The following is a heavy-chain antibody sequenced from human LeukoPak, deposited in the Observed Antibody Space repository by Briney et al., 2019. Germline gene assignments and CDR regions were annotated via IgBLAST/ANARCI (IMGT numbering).Heavy chain of an antibody. V-gene: IGHV3-23*01. CDR3: AKGYCSSTSCYFHYYGMDV. Sequence: HPGGSLRLSCAASGFTFSSYAMSWVRQAPGKGLEWVSAISGSGGSTYYADSVKGRFTISRDNSKNTLYLQMNSLRAEDTAVYYCAKGYCSSTSCYFHYYGMDVWGQGTTVAVSS. D-gene: IGHD2-2*01. CDR2: ISGSGGST. J-gene: IGHJ6*02. CDR1: GFTFSSYA.